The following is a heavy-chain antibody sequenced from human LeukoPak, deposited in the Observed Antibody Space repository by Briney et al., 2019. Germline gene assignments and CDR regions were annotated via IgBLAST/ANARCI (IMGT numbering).Heavy chain of an antibody. J-gene: IGHJ4*02. CDR3: ARDSFSGSYFDY. V-gene: IGHV4-59*01. CDR1: GGSISSYY. D-gene: IGHD1-26*01. CDR2: IYYSGST. Sequence: SETLSLTCTVSGGSISSYYWSWIRQPPGKGLEWIGYIYYSGSTNYNPSLKSRVTISVDTSKNQFSLRLSSVTAADTAVYYCARDSFSGSYFDYWGQGTLVTVSS.